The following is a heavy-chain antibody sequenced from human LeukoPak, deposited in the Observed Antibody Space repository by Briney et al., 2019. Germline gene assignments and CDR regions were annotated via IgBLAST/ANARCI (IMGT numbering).Heavy chain of an antibody. CDR1: GYAFTGYY. CDR2: INPNTGDT. Sequence: ASVKVSRKTSGYAFTGYYLHWVRQAPGQGLEWMGWINPNTGDTTYAQKFQGRVTMTRDTSISTAYMELASLTSDDTAVYYCARDPVLRFLEWPHFDYWGQGTLVTVSS. D-gene: IGHD3-3*01. V-gene: IGHV1-2*02. CDR3: ARDPVLRFLEWPHFDY. J-gene: IGHJ4*02.